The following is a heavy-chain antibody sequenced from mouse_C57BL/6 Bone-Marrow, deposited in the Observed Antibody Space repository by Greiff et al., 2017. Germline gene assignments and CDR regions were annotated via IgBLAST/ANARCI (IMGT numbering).Heavy chain of an antibody. CDR2: IRNKANNHAT. CDR3: TSLGGRYAMDY. J-gene: IGHJ4*01. CDR1: GFTFSDAW. D-gene: IGHD1-1*01. Sequence: EVKLMESGGGLVQPGGSMKLSCAASGFTFSDAWMDWVRQSPEKGLEWVAKIRNKANNHATYYAESVKGRFTISRDDSKSSVYLQMNSLRAEDTGIYYCTSLGGRYAMDYWGQGTSVTVSS. V-gene: IGHV6-6*01.